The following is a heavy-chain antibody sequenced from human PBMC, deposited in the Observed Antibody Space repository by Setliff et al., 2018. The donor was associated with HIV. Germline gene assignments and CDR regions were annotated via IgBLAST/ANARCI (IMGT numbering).Heavy chain of an antibody. CDR3: ARVRARYSSGWSFDY. CDR2: ISVSGFNL. V-gene: IGHV3-21*01. CDR1: GFTFSTYN. D-gene: IGHD6-25*01. J-gene: IGHJ4*02. Sequence: GGSLRLSCAAXGFTFSTYNMNWVRLAPGRGLEWISSISVSGFNLYYADSVKGRFFVSRDDAKNSLFLQMNSLKAEDTAVYFCARVRARYSSGWSFDYWGQGTPVTVSS.